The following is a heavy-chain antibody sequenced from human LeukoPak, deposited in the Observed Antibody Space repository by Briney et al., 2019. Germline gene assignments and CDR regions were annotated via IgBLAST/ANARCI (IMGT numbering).Heavy chain of an antibody. CDR1: GGTFSSYA. D-gene: IGHD3-22*01. V-gene: IGHV1-69*05. CDR2: IIPLFGTA. CDR3: ARGFHYDSSGYYYFY. J-gene: IGHJ4*02. Sequence: SVKVSXKASGGTFSSYAISWLRQAPGQGLEWIGGIIPLFGTANYAQKFQGRLTITTDESTSTAYMELSSLRSEDTAVYYCARGFHYDSSGYYYFYWGQGTLVAVSS.